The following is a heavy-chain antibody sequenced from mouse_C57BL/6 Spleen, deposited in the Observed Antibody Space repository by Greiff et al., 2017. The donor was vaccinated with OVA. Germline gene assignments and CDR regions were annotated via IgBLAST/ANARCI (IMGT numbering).Heavy chain of an antibody. J-gene: IGHJ4*01. CDR2: ISDGGSYT. V-gene: IGHV5-4*01. D-gene: IGHD2-3*01. CDR3: ARDYDGYYDYAMDY. Sequence: EVKLEESGGGLVKPGGSLKLSCAASGFTFSSYAMSWVRQTPEKRLEWVATISDGGSYTYYPDNVKGRFTISRDNAKNNLYLQMSHLKSEDTAMYYCARDYDGYYDYAMDYWGQGTSVTVSS. CDR1: GFTFSSYA.